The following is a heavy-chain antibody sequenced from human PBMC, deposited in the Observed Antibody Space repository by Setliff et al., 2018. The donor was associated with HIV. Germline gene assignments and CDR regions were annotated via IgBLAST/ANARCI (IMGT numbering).Heavy chain of an antibody. J-gene: IGHJ4*02. V-gene: IGHV3-49*03. CDR3: TRKTYSSGWNHIDY. CDR2: IRRKTFGGTT. D-gene: IGHD6-19*01. CDR1: GFTFGDYD. Sequence: GESLKISCTASGFTFGDYDMTWFRQAPGKGLEWVGFIRRKTFGGTTEYAASVKGRFTISRDDSKSIAYLQMNSLKTEDTAVYYCTRKTYSSGWNHIDYWGQGTLVTVS.